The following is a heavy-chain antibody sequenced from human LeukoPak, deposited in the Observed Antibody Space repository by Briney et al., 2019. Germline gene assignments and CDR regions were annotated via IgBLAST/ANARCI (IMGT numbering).Heavy chain of an antibody. J-gene: IGHJ5*02. CDR2: ISYSGST. V-gene: IGHV4-59*08. CDR3: ARHGSGSSLALYP. Sequence: SETLSLTCTVFGGSISSYYWSWIRQPPGRGLEWLGYISYSGSTSYNPSLKSRVTISLGTSRNQFSLKLTSVTAADTAVYYCARHGSGSSLALYPWGQGTQVTVSS. D-gene: IGHD3-10*01. CDR1: GGSISSYY.